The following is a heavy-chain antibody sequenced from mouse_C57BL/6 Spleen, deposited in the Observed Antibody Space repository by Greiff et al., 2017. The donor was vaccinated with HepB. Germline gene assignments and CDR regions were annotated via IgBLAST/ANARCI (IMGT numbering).Heavy chain of an antibody. CDR3: TRSGLMDY. Sequence: QVQLQQSGAELVRPGASVTLSCKASGYTFTDYDMHWVKQTPVHGLEWIGAIDPETGGTAYNQKFKGKAILTAAKSSSTAYMELRSLTSEDSAFYYGTRSGLMDYWGQGTSVTVSS. J-gene: IGHJ4*01. CDR1: GYTFTDYD. V-gene: IGHV1-15*01. CDR2: IDPETGGT. D-gene: IGHD3-1*01.